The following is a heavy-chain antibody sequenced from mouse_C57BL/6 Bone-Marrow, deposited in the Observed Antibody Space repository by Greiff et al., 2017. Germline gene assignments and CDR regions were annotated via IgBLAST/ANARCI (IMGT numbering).Heavy chain of an antibody. Sequence: EVQLQQSGPELVKPGDSVKISCKASGYSFTGYFMNWVKQSHGKSLEWIGDINPNNGGTSYNQKFKGKATLTVDKSSSTAYMELSSLTSEDTAVYYCASCGYYNYYAMDYWGQGTSVTVSS. V-gene: IGHV1-18*01. CDR1: GYSFTGYF. CDR3: ASCGYYNYYAMDY. J-gene: IGHJ4*01. CDR2: INPNNGGT. D-gene: IGHD2-3*01.